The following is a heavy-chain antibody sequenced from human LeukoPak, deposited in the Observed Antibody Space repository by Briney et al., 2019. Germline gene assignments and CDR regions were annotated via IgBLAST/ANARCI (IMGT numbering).Heavy chain of an antibody. D-gene: IGHD3-22*01. Sequence: ASVKVSCKASGYIFTSYDINWVRQATGQGLEWMGWMNPNSGGTNYAQKFQGRVTMTRDTSISTAYMELSRLRSDDTAVYYCAREYYYDSSGQGAFDIWGQGTMVTVSS. CDR1: GYIFTSYD. J-gene: IGHJ3*02. CDR3: AREYYYDSSGQGAFDI. CDR2: MNPNSGGT. V-gene: IGHV1-2*02.